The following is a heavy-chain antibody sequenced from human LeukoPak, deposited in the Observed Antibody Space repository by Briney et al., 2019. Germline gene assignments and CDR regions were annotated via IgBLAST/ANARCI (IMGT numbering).Heavy chain of an antibody. J-gene: IGHJ5*02. D-gene: IGHD6-19*01. CDR1: GYSISSGYY. CDR3: ASSGWYGNWFDP. Sequence: RTSETLSLTCTVSGYSISSGYYWGWIRQPPGKGLEWIGSIYHSGSTYYNPSLKSRVTISVDTSKNQFSLKLSSVTAADTAVYYCASSGWYGNWFDPWGQGTLVTVSS. CDR2: IYHSGST. V-gene: IGHV4-38-2*02.